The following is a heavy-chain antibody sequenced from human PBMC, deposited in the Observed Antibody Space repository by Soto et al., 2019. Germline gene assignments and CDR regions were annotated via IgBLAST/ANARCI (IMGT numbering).Heavy chain of an antibody. CDR3: ANCPADPYGDYVGCAFDI. CDR2: ISYDGSNK. CDR1: GFTFSSYG. D-gene: IGHD4-17*01. Sequence: PGGSLRLSCAASGFTFSSYGMHWVRQAPCKGLEWVAVISYDGSNKYYADSVKGRFTISRDNSKNTLYLQMNSLRAEDTAVYYCANCPADPYGDYVGCAFDIWGQGTMVTVSS. V-gene: IGHV3-30*18. J-gene: IGHJ3*02.